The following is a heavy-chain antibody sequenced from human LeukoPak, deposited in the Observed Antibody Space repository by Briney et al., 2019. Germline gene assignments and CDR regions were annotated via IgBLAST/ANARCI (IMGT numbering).Heavy chain of an antibody. CDR2: ISSTSTTK. V-gene: IGHV3-48*04. D-gene: IGHD4-17*01. J-gene: IGHJ5*02. Sequence: GGSLRLACTASGFTLSTYTMNWVRQAPGKGLEWVSYISSTSTTKYYADSVKGRFTISRDNSKNSLDLQMNRLTAEDTAVYYCARDRSLVDGDYGVWFDAWGQGSLVTVSS. CDR3: ARDRSLVDGDYGVWFDA. CDR1: GFTLSTYT.